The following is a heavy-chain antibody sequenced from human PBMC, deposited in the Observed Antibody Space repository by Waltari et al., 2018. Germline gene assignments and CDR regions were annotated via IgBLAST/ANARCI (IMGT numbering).Heavy chain of an antibody. D-gene: IGHD2-2*03. CDR3: ARDGYCSTTSCPERGDPFDI. V-gene: IGHV4-4*07. CDR1: VGSISSYY. Sequence: QVQLQESGPGLVKPSETLSLTCTVSVGSISSYYWSWIRQPAGKCLEWIGRIHSSGSINYNPSFKSRITMSVDTSKNQFSLKLSSVTAADTAVYSCARDGYCSTTSCPERGDPFDIWGQGTMVTVSS. CDR2: IHSSGSI. J-gene: IGHJ3*02.